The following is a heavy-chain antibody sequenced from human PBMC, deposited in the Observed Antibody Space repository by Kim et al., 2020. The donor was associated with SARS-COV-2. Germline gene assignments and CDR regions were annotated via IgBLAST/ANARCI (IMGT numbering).Heavy chain of an antibody. D-gene: IGHD2-15*01. Sequence: GGSLRLSCAASGFTFSSYSMNWVRQAPGKGLEWVSSISSSSSYIYYADSVKGRFTISRDNAKNSLYLQMNSLRAEDTAVYYCATLGYCSGGSCPRGAFDIWGQGTMVTVSS. CDR1: GFTFSSYS. CDR2: ISSSSSYI. V-gene: IGHV3-21*01. CDR3: ATLGYCSGGSCPRGAFDI. J-gene: IGHJ3*02.